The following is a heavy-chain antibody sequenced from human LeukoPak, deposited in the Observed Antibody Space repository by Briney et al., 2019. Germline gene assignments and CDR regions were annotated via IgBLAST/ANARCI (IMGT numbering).Heavy chain of an antibody. D-gene: IGHD3-10*01. CDR3: ARRGGSGRSFDY. CDR2: IYSSGST. CDR1: GGSISSSSYY. V-gene: IGHV4-39*01. J-gene: IGHJ4*02. Sequence: SETLSLTCTVSGGSISSSSYYWGWIRQPPGKGLEWIGSIYSSGSTYYNPSLKSRVAISVDTSKNQFSLNLSSVPASDTAVYYCARRGGSGRSFDYWGQGILVTVSS.